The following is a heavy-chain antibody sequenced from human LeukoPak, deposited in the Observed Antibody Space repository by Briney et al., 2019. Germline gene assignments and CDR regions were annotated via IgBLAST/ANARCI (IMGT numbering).Heavy chain of an antibody. CDR3: ARESRDFWSGYRFDY. J-gene: IGHJ4*02. CDR2: INHSGST. CDR1: GGSFSGYY. V-gene: IGHV4-34*01. D-gene: IGHD3-3*01. Sequence: PSETLSLTCAVYGGSFSGYYWSWIRQPPGKGLEWLGEINHSGSTNYNPSLKSRVTISVDTSKNQFSLKLSSVTAADTAVYYCARESRDFWSGYRFDYWGQGTLVTVSS.